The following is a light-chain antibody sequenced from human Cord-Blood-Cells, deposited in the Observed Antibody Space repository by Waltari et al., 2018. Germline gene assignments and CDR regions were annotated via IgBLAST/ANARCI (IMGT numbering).Light chain of an antibody. CDR1: SSDVGASNY. CDR3: SSYTSSSTWV. J-gene: IGLJ3*02. V-gene: IGLV2-14*03. Sequence: QSALTQPASVSGSPGQSLTISCTGTSSDVGASNYVSWYQHHTGNAPKLMIFDVSNRPSGVSNRFSGSKSGNTASLTISGLQAEDEADYYCSSYTSSSTWVFGGGTKLTVL. CDR2: DVS.